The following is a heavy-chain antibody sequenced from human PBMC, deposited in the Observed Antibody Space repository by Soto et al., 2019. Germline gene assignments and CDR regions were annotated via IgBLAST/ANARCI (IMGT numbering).Heavy chain of an antibody. V-gene: IGHV3-48*02. CDR3: AREIGLELRWYYYGMDV. D-gene: IGHD1-7*01. CDR1: GFTLSSYS. CDR2: ISSSSSTI. Sequence: GGSLRLSCAASGFTLSSYSMNWVLQAPGKGLEWVSYISSSSSTIYYADSVKGRFTISRDNAKNSLYLQMNSLRDEDTAVYYCAREIGLELRWYYYGMDVWGQGTTVTVSS. J-gene: IGHJ6*02.